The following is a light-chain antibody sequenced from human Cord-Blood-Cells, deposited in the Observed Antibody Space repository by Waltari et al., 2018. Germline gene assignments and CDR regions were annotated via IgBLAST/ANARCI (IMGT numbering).Light chain of an antibody. Sequence: QYALTQPRSVSGSPGQSVTIPGPVTSSDVGGYNNVDWYQPHPGKAPKLKIYDVSKRPSGVPDRFSGSKSGNTASLTISGLQAEDEADYYCCSYAGSYTYVFGTGTKVTVL. V-gene: IGLV2-11*01. CDR3: CSYAGSYTYV. J-gene: IGLJ1*01. CDR1: SSDVGGYNN. CDR2: DVS.